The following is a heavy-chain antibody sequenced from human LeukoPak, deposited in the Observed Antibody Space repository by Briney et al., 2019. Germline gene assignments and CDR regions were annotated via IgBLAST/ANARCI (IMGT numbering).Heavy chain of an antibody. Sequence: SETLSLTCTVSGGSISGYYWSWIRQPPGKGLEWIGYISYSGSTNYNPSLKSRVTISVDTSNNQFSLKLTSVTAADTAVYYCASQGGSCAYVFDIWGQGTMVTVSS. CDR1: GGSISGYY. CDR3: ASQGGSCAYVFDI. D-gene: IGHD2-15*01. V-gene: IGHV4-59*01. CDR2: ISYSGST. J-gene: IGHJ3*02.